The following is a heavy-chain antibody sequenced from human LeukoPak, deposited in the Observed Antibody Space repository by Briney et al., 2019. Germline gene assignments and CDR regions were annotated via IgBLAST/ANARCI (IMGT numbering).Heavy chain of an antibody. V-gene: IGHV4-39*07. D-gene: IGHD6-13*01. CDR2: IYYSGST. J-gene: IGHJ6*03. CDR3: ARDRRRIAAAGYYMDV. Sequence: SETLSLTCTVSGGSISSSSYYWGWIRQPPGKGLEWIGSIYYSGSTYYNPSLKSRVTISVDTSKNQFSLKLSSVTAADTAVYYCARDRRRIAAAGYYMDVWGQGTTVTVSS. CDR1: GGSISSSSYY.